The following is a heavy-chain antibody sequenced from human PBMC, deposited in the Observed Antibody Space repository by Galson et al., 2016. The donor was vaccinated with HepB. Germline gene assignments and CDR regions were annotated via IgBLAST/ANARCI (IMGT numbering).Heavy chain of an antibody. CDR1: GFNINIHY. CDR2: IYSGGST. Sequence: SLRLSCAASGFNINIHYMSWVRQAPGKGLEWVSIIYSGGSTYFADSVKGRFSTSRDKSKNTMYLQMNRLRPEDTAVYFCARNNWNDNYFDPWGQGTLVTVSS. D-gene: IGHD1-1*01. CDR3: ARNNWNDNYFDP. J-gene: IGHJ5*02. V-gene: IGHV3-66*02.